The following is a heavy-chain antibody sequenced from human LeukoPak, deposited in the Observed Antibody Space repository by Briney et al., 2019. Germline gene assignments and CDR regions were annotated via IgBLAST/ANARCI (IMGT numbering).Heavy chain of an antibody. CDR3: AKAPGVYRGINYYFDY. V-gene: IGHV3-30*02. D-gene: IGHD6-13*01. Sequence: GGSLRLSCAASGFTFGSYSMNWVRQAPGKGLEWVAFIRYDGSNKYYADSVKGRFTISRDNSKNTLYLQMNSLRAEDTAVYYCAKAPGVYRGINYYFDYWGQGTLVTVSS. J-gene: IGHJ4*02. CDR2: IRYDGSNK. CDR1: GFTFGSYS.